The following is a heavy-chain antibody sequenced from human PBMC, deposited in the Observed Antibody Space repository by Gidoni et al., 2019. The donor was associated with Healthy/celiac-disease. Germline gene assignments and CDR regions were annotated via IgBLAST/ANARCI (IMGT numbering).Heavy chain of an antibody. CDR1: AFTFSSEA. V-gene: IGHV3-23*01. J-gene: IGHJ3*02. D-gene: IGHD2-15*01. Sequence: EVQLLESGGGLVQPGGSLRLSCEASAFTFSSEAMSWVRQAPGTGLEWVSAISGSGGSTYYADAVKGRFTISRDNSKNTLYLQMNSLRAEDTAVYYCAKVSSPNPNDAFDIWGQGTMVTVSS. CDR2: ISGSGGST. CDR3: AKVSSPNPNDAFDI.